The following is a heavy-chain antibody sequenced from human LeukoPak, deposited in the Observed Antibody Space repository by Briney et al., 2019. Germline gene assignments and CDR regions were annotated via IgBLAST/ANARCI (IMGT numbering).Heavy chain of an antibody. D-gene: IGHD6-6*01. CDR1: GFTFSSYW. Sequence: GGSLRLSCAASGFTFSSYWMHWVRQAPGKGLVWVSRINSDGSSTSYADSVKGRFTISRDNAKNTLYLQMNSLRAEDMAFYYCAKAGSYSSPYYFDYWGQGTLVTVSS. CDR2: INSDGSST. V-gene: IGHV3-74*01. J-gene: IGHJ4*02. CDR3: AKAGSYSSPYYFDY.